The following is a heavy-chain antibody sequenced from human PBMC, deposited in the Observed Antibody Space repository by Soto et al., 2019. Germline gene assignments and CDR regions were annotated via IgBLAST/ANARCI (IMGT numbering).Heavy chain of an antibody. CDR2: ISHSGTSK. V-gene: IGHV3-30*18. D-gene: IGHD6-19*01. J-gene: IGHJ5*02. CDR3: AKDWGSSGWLNWFNP. Sequence: QVQLVESGGGVVQPGESLKVACAASGFTVATTGMHWVRQAPGKGLEWVAMISHSGTSKVYIDSVQGRFTISRDNAKNNLYLQMSSLRPEDTAIYYCAKDWGSSGWLNWFNPWGQGVLVTVSS. CDR1: GFTVATTG.